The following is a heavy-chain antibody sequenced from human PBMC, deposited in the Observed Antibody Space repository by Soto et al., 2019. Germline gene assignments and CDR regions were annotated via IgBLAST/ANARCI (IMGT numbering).Heavy chain of an antibody. CDR1: GFTFTSSA. CDR3: ARDVVVPAATTYYYYGMDV. J-gene: IGHJ6*02. CDR2: IVVGSGNT. D-gene: IGHD2-2*01. Sequence: SVKVSCKASGFTFTSSAVQWVRQARGQRLEWIGWIVVGSGNTNYAQKFQGRVTMTRDTSTSTVYMELSSLRSEDTAVYYCARDVVVPAATTYYYYGMDVWGQGTTVTVSS. V-gene: IGHV1-58*01.